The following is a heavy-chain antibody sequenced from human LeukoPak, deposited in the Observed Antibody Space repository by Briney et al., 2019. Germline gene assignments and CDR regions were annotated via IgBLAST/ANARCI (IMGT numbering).Heavy chain of an antibody. Sequence: PSETLSLTCTVSGGSVSSYYWSWIRQPAGKGLEWIGRIYTSGSTNYNPSLKSRVTMSVDTSKNQFSLKLSSVTAADTAVYYCARDSGACSSTSCRNWFDPWGQGTLVTVSS. CDR3: ARDSGACSSTSCRNWFDP. CDR1: GGSVSSYY. J-gene: IGHJ5*02. D-gene: IGHD2-2*01. CDR2: IYTSGST. V-gene: IGHV4-4*07.